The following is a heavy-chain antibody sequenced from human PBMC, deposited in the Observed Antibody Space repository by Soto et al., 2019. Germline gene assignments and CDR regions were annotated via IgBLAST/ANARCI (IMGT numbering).Heavy chain of an antibody. CDR2: ISDDGSNT. D-gene: IGHD3-3*01. CDR1: GFTFSRHT. J-gene: IGHJ4*02. Sequence: QVQLVESGGGVVQPGRSLRLSCAASGFTFSRHTMHWVRQAPGKGLEWVAAISDDGSNTYYADSVKGRFTISRDNSKNMLSMQTAGLSSGAQAVHLCAREVYSYFWRGFNTNPYIFDDWGQGTLVTVSS. V-gene: IGHV3-30-3*01. CDR3: AREVYSYFWRGFNTNPYIFDD.